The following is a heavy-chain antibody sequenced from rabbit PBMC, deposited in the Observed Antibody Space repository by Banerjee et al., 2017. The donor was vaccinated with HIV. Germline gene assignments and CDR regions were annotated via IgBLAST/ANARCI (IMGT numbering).Heavy chain of an antibody. CDR1: GFTLSSYW. D-gene: IGHD5-1*01. CDR3: ARDPGAFGDLPL. Sequence: QEQLEESGGDLVKPGASLTLTCTASGFTLSSYWIYWVRQAPGKGLEWIACIYSGSSGSTYYASRAKGRFTISKTSSTTVTLQMTSLTAADTATYFCARDPGAFGDLPLWGQGTLVTVS. J-gene: IGHJ6*01. CDR2: IYSGSSGST. V-gene: IGHV1S45*01.